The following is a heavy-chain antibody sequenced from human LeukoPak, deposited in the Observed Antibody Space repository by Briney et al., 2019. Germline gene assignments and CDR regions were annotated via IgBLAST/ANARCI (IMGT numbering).Heavy chain of an antibody. J-gene: IGHJ4*02. D-gene: IGHD6-19*01. CDR2: INEAGVEK. V-gene: IGHV3-7*03. Sequence: GGSLRLSCEASEFTFSSYWMHWVRQPPGKGLEWVANINEAGVEKYHVDSVKGRFTIFRDNAKNSLYLQMNNLRAEDTAVYYCASLLVAGVASVDYWGQGTLVTVSS. CDR1: EFTFSSYW. CDR3: ASLLVAGVASVDY.